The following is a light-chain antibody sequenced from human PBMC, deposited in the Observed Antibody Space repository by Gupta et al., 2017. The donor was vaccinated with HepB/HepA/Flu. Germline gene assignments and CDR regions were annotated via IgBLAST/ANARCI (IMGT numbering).Light chain of an antibody. CDR1: SSNIESNN. J-gene: IGLJ2*01. V-gene: IGLV1-47*02. CDR2: VND. Sequence: QSVLTPPPSASATPGPRVTMSCSGGSSNIESNNVNWYQQIPGKAPRLVIAVNDRRPPWVPGRFSGSKSGTSAALVISGLRSEDEAHYYCAVWDDSRSAVLFGGGTKVTVL. CDR3: AVWDDSRSAVL.